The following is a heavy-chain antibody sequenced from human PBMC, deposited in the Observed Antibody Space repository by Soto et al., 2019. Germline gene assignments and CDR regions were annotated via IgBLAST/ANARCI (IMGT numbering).Heavy chain of an antibody. CDR1: GGSISSGGYS. J-gene: IGHJ6*02. CDR3: ARDYYGMDF. V-gene: IGHV4-30-2*06. Sequence: PSETLSLTCTVSGGSISSGGYSWTWIRQSPGKGLEWIGYTYQSGSAYYNPSLKSRVTISVDRSKNQFSLNLTSVTAADTAVYYCARDYYGMDFWGQGTTVTVSS. CDR2: TYQSGSA.